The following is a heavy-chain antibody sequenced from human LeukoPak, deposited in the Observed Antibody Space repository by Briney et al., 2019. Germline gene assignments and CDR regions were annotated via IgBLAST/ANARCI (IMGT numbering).Heavy chain of an antibody. CDR2: IYSGGST. J-gene: IGHJ4*02. Sequence: GGSLRLSCAASGFTVSSNYMSWVRQAPGKGLEWVSIIYSGGSTFYADSVKGRFTISRDNSKNTLYLQMNSLRAEDTAVYYCARDTLGGFDYWGQGTLVTVSS. V-gene: IGHV3-53*01. D-gene: IGHD3-16*01. CDR3: ARDTLGGFDY. CDR1: GFTVSSNY.